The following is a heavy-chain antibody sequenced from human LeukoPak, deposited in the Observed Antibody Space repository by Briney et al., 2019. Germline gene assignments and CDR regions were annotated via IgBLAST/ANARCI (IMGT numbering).Heavy chain of an antibody. V-gene: IGHV1-69*13. CDR3: ARGAIEHWLTWFDP. Sequence: GASVKVSCKASGYTFTSYAMHWVRQAPGQRLEWMGGIIPIFGTANYAQKFQGRVTITADESTNTAYMEVSSLRSEDTAVYYCARGAIEHWLTWFDPWGQGTLVTVSS. J-gene: IGHJ5*02. D-gene: IGHD3-9*01. CDR1: GYTFTSYA. CDR2: IIPIFGTA.